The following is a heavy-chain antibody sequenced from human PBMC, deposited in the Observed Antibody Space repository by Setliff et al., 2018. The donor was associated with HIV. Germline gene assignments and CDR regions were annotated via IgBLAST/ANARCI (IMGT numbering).Heavy chain of an antibody. Sequence: PETLSLTCTVSGGSISTYYWSWIRQAPGRGLEWIGYIYYTGRTNYNPSLKSRVTMSLDSSKKQFSLKLSSVTAADTAVYFCARDVGGFTVFAVPRGGFDPWGQGTLVTVSS. V-gene: IGHV4-59*01. CDR1: GGSISTYY. CDR2: IYYTGRT. CDR3: ARDVGGFTVFAVPRGGFDP. J-gene: IGHJ5*02. D-gene: IGHD3-3*01.